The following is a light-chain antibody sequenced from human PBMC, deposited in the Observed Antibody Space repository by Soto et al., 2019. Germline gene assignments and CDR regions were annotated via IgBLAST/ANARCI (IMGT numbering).Light chain of an antibody. J-gene: IGLJ2*01. CDR2: DVN. CDR1: SRDIGTSPY. V-gene: IGLV2-14*01. CDR3: TSYTTSNTLA. Sequence: QSALTQPASMSESPGQSITISCTGTSRDIGTSPYVSWYQQYPGKAPKCMIYDVNNRPSGVSYRFSGSKSGYTASLTISGLQAEDEAVYYCTSYTTSNTLALGGGTKLTVL.